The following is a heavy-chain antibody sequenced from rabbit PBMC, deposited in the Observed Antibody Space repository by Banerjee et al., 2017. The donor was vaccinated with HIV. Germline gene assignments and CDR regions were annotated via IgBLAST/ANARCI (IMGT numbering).Heavy chain of an antibody. V-gene: IGHV1S40*01. Sequence: QSLEESGGDLVKPGASLTLTCTASGFSFSSSYYMCWVRQAPGKGLEWVACIYAGSSGSVYYASWAKGRFTISKTSSTTVTLQMTSLTAADTATYFCARVLGISNSYDDYGDYVLFGAFDPWGQGTLVTVS. CDR2: IYAGSSGSV. D-gene: IGHD2-1*01. J-gene: IGHJ2*01. CDR1: GFSFSSSYY. CDR3: ARVLGISNSYDDYGDYVLFGAFDP.